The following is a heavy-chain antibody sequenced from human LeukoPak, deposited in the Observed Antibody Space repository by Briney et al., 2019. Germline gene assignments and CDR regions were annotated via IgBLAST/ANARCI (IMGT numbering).Heavy chain of an antibody. Sequence: SQTLSLTCTLSAGSISSISENWGWIRQPPGKRLEWIGSIYYSGSTYYSPSLKSRVTISVDMSKNQFSLRLSSVTAADTAVYYCARHRVVATINDAFDIWGQGTMVTVSS. J-gene: IGHJ3*02. V-gene: IGHV4-39*01. CDR1: AGSISSISEN. CDR2: IYYSGST. CDR3: ARHRVVATINDAFDI. D-gene: IGHD5-12*01.